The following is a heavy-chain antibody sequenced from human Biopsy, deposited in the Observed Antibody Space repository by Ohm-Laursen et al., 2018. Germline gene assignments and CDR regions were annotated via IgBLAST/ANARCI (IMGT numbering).Heavy chain of an antibody. CDR2: ITTDSGRI. V-gene: IGHV3-23*01. CDR3: ARHVRYNDY. J-gene: IGHJ4*02. Sequence: SLRLSCSASGFTLSDGMTWVRQAPGKGLEWVSSITTDSGRIFYADSVRGRFTISRDNSKNTLYLQMNSLRAEDTAEYYCARHVRYNDYWGQGTLVTVSS. D-gene: IGHD3-9*01. CDR1: GFTLSDG.